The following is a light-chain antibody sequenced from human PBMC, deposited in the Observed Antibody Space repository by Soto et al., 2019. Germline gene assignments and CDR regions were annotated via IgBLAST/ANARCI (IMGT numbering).Light chain of an antibody. CDR3: CSDAGSRV. V-gene: IGLV2-23*01. CDR1: SSDVGSYNL. CDR2: EGS. J-gene: IGLJ3*02. Sequence: QSARTQPASVSGSPGQSITISCTGTSSDVGSYNLVSWYQQHPGKAPKLMIYEGSKRPSGVSNRFSGSKAGNTASLTISGLQAEDEADYYCCSDAGSRVFGGGTKLTVL.